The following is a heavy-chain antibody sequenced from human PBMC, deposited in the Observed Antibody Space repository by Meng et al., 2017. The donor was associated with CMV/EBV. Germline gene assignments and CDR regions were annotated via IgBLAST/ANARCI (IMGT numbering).Heavy chain of an antibody. CDR3: ARGPEVDYGDYVGLDY. CDR1: GGSISSYY. CDR2: IDTSGST. Sequence: QGQLPESGPGLLKPSDTLSLPCTVSGGSISSYYWSWIRQPAGKGLEWIGRIDTSGSTNYNPSLKSRVTMSVDTSKNQFSLKLSSVTAADTAVYYCARGPEVDYGDYVGLDYWGQGTLVTVSS. D-gene: IGHD4-17*01. J-gene: IGHJ4*02. V-gene: IGHV4-4*07.